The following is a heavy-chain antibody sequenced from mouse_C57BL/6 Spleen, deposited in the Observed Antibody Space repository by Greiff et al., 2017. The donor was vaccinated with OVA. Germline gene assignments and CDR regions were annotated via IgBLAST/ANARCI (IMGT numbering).Heavy chain of an antibody. CDR1: GFNIKDDY. D-gene: IGHD1-1*01. J-gene: IGHJ3*01. CDR3: TYNRSTPFAY. Sequence: EVQLQQSGAELVRPGASVKLSCTASGFNIKDDYMHWVKQRPEQGLEWIGWIDPENGDTEYASKFQGKATITADTSSKTAYLQISSLTSEDTAVYYCTYNRSTPFAYWGQGTLVTVSA. V-gene: IGHV14-4*01. CDR2: IDPENGDT.